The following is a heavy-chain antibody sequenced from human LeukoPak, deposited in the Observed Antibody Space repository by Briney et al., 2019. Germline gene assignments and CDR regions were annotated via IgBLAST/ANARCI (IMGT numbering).Heavy chain of an antibody. CDR2: IYYSGGT. CDR1: GGSLSGTSIY. D-gene: IGHD6-13*01. CDR3: ATSSAAEGPTHNWFGP. J-gene: IGHJ5*02. Sequence: PSETLSLTCSVSGGSLSGTSIYWGWIRQPPGERLGWVGGIYYSGGTYYRPSLRSRVIISVDTSRNQFSLKLTSVTAADTAVYYCATSSAAEGPTHNWFGPWGQGILVTVPS. V-gene: IGHV4-39*01.